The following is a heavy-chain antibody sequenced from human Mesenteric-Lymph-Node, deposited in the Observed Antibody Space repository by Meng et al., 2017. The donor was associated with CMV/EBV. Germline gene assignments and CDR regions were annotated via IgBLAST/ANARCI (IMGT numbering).Heavy chain of an antibody. CDR3: AKGGAYVMDYFDY. D-gene: IGHD2-8*01. CDR1: GFDLGAYY. CDR2: ISWNSGSI. Sequence: GGSLRLSCVASGFDLGAYYMTWIRQAPGKGLEWVSGISWNSGSIGYADSVKGRFTISRDNAKNSLYLQMNSLRAEDMALYYCAKGGAYVMDYFDYWGQGTLVTVSS. V-gene: IGHV3-9*03. J-gene: IGHJ4*02.